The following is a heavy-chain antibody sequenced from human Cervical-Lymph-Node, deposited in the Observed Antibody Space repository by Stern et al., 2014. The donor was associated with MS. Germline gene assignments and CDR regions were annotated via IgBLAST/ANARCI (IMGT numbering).Heavy chain of an antibody. CDR3: ARHHGHSPTPFDS. V-gene: IGHV5-51*01. CDR2: IFPGDSNT. Sequence: EVQLGGSEAEVKKPGASLKISCKASGDSFTHYWIGWGRQMPGQGLGWMGIIFPGDSNTKYSPSSEGKVSFSVDRSTSTAYLQWSSLKASDTAIYYCARHHGHSPTPFDSWGQGTRVTVSS. CDR1: GDSFTHYW. D-gene: IGHD5-24*01. J-gene: IGHJ4*02.